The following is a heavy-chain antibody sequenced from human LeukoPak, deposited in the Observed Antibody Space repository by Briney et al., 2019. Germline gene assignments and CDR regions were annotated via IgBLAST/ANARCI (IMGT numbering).Heavy chain of an antibody. J-gene: IGHJ4*02. D-gene: IGHD3-3*01. CDR3: ARTRRFLEWEPVDY. V-gene: IGHV1-58*01. CDR2: IVVGSGNT. Sequence: SVKVSCKASGFTFKRSAVQWVRQARGQRLEWIGWIVVGSGNTNYAQKFQERVTITRDTSISTAYMELSRLRSDDTAVYYCARTRRFLEWEPVDYWGQGTLVTVSS. CDR1: GFTFKRSA.